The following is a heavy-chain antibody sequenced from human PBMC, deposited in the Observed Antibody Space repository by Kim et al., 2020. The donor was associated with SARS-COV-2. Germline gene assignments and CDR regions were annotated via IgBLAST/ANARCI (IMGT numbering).Heavy chain of an antibody. V-gene: IGHV3-21*01. J-gene: IGHJ3*01. D-gene: IGHD1-7*01. CDR3: AREEEGPNYGRLSGFSPNA. Sequence: GGSLRLSCAASGFPFSTYAFNWVRQAPGKGLEWGACISSGHTFFADSVKGRFTISRDNSKSSLFLEMTSLRVEDTAVYYCAREEEGPNYGRLSGFSPNA. CDR2: ISSGHT. CDR1: GFPFSTYA.